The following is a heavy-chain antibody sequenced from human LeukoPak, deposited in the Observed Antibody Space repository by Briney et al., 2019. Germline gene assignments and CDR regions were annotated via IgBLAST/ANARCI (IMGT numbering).Heavy chain of an antibody. V-gene: IGHV4-59*12. CDR2: IYYSGST. Sequence: NPSETLSLTCTVSGGSISSYYWSWIRQPPGKGLEWIGYIYYSGSTNYNPSLKSRVTISVDTSKNQFSLKLSPVTAADTAVYYCARDRLLWFYWGQGTLVTVSS. CDR3: ARDRLLWFY. CDR1: GGSISSYY. J-gene: IGHJ4*02. D-gene: IGHD3-10*01.